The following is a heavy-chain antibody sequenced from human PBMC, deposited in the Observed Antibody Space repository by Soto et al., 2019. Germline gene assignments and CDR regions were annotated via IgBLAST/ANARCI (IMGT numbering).Heavy chain of an antibody. CDR1: GFTFINYA. D-gene: IGHD6-6*01. Sequence: EVQLLESGGGLVQPGGSLRLSCAASGFTFINYAMTWVRQAPGKGLEWVSTVSGSGTTPYYADSVKGRFTISRDNSKNTLYLQMNSLRSEDTAVYYCAKDLSWAARTSWLDPWGQGTLVTVSS. CDR2: VSGSGTTP. CDR3: AKDLSWAARTSWLDP. J-gene: IGHJ5*02. V-gene: IGHV3-23*01.